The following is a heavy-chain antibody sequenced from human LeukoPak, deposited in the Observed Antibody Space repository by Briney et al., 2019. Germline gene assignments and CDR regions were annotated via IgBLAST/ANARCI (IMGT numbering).Heavy chain of an antibody. CDR1: GYTLTELS. CDR3: AAGRGIVVVPAAIIFDY. J-gene: IGHJ4*02. D-gene: IGHD2-2*02. V-gene: IGHV1-24*01. CDR2: FDPEGGET. Sequence: ASVKVSCKVSGYTLTELSMHWVRQAPGKGLEWMGGFDPEGGETIYAQKFQGRVTMTEDTSTDTAYMELSSLRSEDTAVYYCAAGRGIVVVPAAIIFDYWGQGTLVTVSS.